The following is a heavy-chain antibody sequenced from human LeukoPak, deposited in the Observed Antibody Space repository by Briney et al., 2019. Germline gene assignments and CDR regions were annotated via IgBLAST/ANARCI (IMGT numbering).Heavy chain of an antibody. CDR2: IYYSGST. Sequence: PSETLSLTCTVSGGSISSYYWSWIRQPPGKGLEWIGYIYYSGSTNYNPSLKSRVTISVDTSKNQFFLKLSSVTAADTAVYYCARDFRKRYYYDSSGSYFDYWGQGTLVTVSS. V-gene: IGHV4-59*01. CDR3: ARDFRKRYYYDSSGSYFDY. CDR1: GGSISSYY. D-gene: IGHD3-22*01. J-gene: IGHJ4*02.